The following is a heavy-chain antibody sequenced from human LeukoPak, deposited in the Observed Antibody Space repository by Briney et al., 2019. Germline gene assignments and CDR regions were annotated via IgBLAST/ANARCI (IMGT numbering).Heavy chain of an antibody. D-gene: IGHD5-18*01. CDR1: GGSFSGYY. CDR3: ASVDTAMVTGYFDY. Sequence: SETLSLTCAVYGGSFSGYYWSWIRQPPGKGLEWIGEINHSGSTNYNPSLKSRVTISVDTSKNQFSLKLSSVTAADTAVYYCASVDTAMVTGYFDYWGQGTLVTVSS. J-gene: IGHJ4*02. CDR2: INHSGST. V-gene: IGHV4-34*01.